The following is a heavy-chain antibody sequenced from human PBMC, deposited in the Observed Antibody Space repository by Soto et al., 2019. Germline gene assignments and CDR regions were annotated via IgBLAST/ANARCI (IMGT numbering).Heavy chain of an antibody. J-gene: IGHJ4*02. D-gene: IGHD4-4*01. Sequence: PSETLSLTCTVSGGSISAYYWSWIRQPPGKGLEWIGDFSTSGTTNYNPSLKSRVTISVDTSKNQFSLNLSSVTTADTAVYYCAREVGSNYYNFWGQGTLVTVSS. CDR1: GGSISAYY. CDR3: AREVGSNYYNF. CDR2: FSTSGTT. V-gene: IGHV4-59*01.